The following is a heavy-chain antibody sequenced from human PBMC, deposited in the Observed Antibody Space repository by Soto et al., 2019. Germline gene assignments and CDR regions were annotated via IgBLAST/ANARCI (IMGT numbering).Heavy chain of an antibody. V-gene: IGHV4-39*01. CDR2: IYYSGST. CDR3: AKGGSGSYSNAFDL. J-gene: IGHJ3*01. D-gene: IGHD3-10*01. CDR1: GGSISSSSYY. Sequence: QLQLQESGPGLVKPSETLSLTCTVSGGSISSSSYYWGWIRQPPGKGLEWIGSIYYSGSTYYNPSLKSRVTISVDTSKHQFSLKLSSVTAADTAVYYCAKGGSGSYSNAFDLWGQGTMVTVSS.